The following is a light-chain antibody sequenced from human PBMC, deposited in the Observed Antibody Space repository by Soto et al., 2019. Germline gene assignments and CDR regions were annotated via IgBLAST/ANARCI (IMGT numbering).Light chain of an antibody. CDR1: QSVTDR. Sequence: DIQLTQSPSTLSASVGDRVTITCRASQSVTDRLAWYQQNPGKAPKLLIYDASSLQSGVPSRFSGSGSGTEFSLTISSLQPDDFATYYCQQYYRSCTFGQGTKVDIK. V-gene: IGKV1-5*01. CDR3: QQYYRSCT. J-gene: IGKJ2*02. CDR2: DAS.